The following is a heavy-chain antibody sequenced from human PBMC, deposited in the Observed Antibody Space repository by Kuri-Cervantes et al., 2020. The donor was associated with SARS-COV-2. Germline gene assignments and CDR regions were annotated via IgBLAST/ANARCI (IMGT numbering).Heavy chain of an antibody. CDR3: ARDGGGWLDY. Sequence: GGSLRLSCAASGFTFSGYSMNWVRQAPGKGLEWVALISYDGSNKYYADSVKGRFTISRDNSKNTLYLQMNSLRAEDTAVYYRARDGGGWLDYWGQGTLVTVSS. J-gene: IGHJ4*02. V-gene: IGHV3-30*03. CDR1: GFTFSGYS. CDR2: ISYDGSNK. D-gene: IGHD3-16*01.